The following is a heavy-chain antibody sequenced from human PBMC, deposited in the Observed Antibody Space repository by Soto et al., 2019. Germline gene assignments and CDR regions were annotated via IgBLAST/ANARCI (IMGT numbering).Heavy chain of an antibody. V-gene: IGHV4-31*03. J-gene: IGHJ4*02. CDR1: GGSISSGGYY. D-gene: IGHD6-6*01. CDR2: IYYSGST. Sequence: SETLSLTCTVSGGSISSGGYYWSWIRQHPGKGLEWIGYIYYSGSTYYNPSLKSRVTISVDTSKNQFSLKLSSVTAADTAVYYCARDGGIAARPSVWFDYWGQGTLVTVSS. CDR3: ARDGGIAARPSVWFDY.